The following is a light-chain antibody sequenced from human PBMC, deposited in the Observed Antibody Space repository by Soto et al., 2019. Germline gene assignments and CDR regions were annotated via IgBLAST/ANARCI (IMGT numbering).Light chain of an antibody. V-gene: IGLV2-11*01. CDR2: DVA. J-gene: IGLJ1*01. Sequence: QSALTQPRSVSGSPGQSVTISCTGTSSDVGSYDYVSWYQQHPGMAPKLMIYDVAKRPSGVSDRFSGSKSGNTASLTISGLQAEDDAEYYCFAYVGRYSLVFGTGTKVTVL. CDR1: SSDVGSYDY. CDR3: FAYVGRYSLV.